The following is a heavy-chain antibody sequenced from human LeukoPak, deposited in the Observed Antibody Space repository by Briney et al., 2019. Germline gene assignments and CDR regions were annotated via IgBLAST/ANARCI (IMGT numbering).Heavy chain of an antibody. CDR2: ISYDASNK. Sequence: GGSLRLSCAASGFTFISYGMHWVRQAPGKGLEWVAVISYDASNKYYVDSVKGRFTISRDNSKNTLYLQMNSLRAEDTAVYYCAKLISSYYYDNSGPDLIDYWGQGTLVTVSS. D-gene: IGHD3-22*01. CDR3: AKLISSYYYDNSGPDLIDY. V-gene: IGHV3-30*18. CDR1: GFTFISYG. J-gene: IGHJ4*02.